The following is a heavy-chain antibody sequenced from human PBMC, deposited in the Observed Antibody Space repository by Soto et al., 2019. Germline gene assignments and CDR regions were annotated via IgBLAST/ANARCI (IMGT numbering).Heavy chain of an antibody. V-gene: IGHV4-30-2*01. CDR1: GGSISSGGYS. CDR2: TYHSGST. Sequence: QLQLQESGSGLVKPSQTLSLTCAVSGGSISSGGYSWSWIRQPPGKGLEWIGYTYHSGSTYYNPSLKRPVTISVDRSNNQFSLKLSSVTAADTAVYYCARAHYGDYGYGMDVWGQGTTVTVSS. J-gene: IGHJ6*02. D-gene: IGHD4-17*01. CDR3: ARAHYGDYGYGMDV.